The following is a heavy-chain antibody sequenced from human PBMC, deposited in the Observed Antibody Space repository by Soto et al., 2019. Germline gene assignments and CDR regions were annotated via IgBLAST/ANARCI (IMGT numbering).Heavy chain of an antibody. CDR3: ARVILWFGESYDAFDI. Sequence: ASVKVSCKASGYTFTGYYMHWVRQAPGQGPEWMGWINPNSGGTNYAQKFQGRVTMTRDTSISTAYMELSRLRSDDTAVYYCARVILWFGESYDAFDIWGQGTMVTVSS. J-gene: IGHJ3*02. D-gene: IGHD3-10*01. CDR2: INPNSGGT. V-gene: IGHV1-2*02. CDR1: GYTFTGYY.